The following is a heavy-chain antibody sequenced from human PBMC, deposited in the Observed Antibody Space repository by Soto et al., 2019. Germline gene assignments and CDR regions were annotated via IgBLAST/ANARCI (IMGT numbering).Heavy chain of an antibody. V-gene: IGHV3-48*02. Sequence: GGSLRLSCVVSGLPFSAFPMTWVRQAPGKGLEWISYISTSYYTYYADSVKGRFTISRDNAKNSLYLQMNSLTDEDTAVYFCAGNGYNSGLNYYWGQGTPVTVSS. J-gene: IGHJ4*02. D-gene: IGHD2-15*01. CDR3: AGNGYNSGLNYY. CDR1: GLPFSAFP. CDR2: ISTSYYT.